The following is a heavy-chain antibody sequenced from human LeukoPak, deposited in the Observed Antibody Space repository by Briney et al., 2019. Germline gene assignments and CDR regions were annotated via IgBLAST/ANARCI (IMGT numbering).Heavy chain of an antibody. CDR2: INHSGST. D-gene: IGHD4-17*01. V-gene: IGHV4-39*06. CDR1: GCSISSSGYY. J-gene: IGHJ4*02. CDR3: ASRPPNQSYGEMYYFDY. Sequence: PSETLSLTCTVSGCSISSSGYYWGWMRPPPGKGLEWIGEINHSGSTNYYPASMNRVTIILGASNNRFALMLITVLTADAAVFYCASRPPNQSYGEMYYFDYWGQATLVTVYS.